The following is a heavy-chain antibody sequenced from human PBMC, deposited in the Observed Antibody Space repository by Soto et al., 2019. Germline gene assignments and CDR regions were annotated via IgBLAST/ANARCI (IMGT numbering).Heavy chain of an antibody. CDR1: GGSISNHY. CDR3: ARRHYDILTGYSTDAFDF. D-gene: IGHD3-9*01. CDR2: VYYSGRT. V-gene: IGHV4-59*11. J-gene: IGHJ3*01. Sequence: QVQLQESDPGLVQPSETLSLTCTVSGGSISNHYWNWIRQPPGKGLEWIGYVYYSGRTNYNPSLKSRVTISVDTSKNQVSLKLTSVTAADTAVYYCARRHYDILTGYSTDAFDFWGQGTLVTVSS.